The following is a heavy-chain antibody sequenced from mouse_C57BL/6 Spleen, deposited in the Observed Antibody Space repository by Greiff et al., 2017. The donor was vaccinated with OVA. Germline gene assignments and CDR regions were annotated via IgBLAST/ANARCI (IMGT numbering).Heavy chain of an antibody. CDR3: ASPITSYFDY. Sequence: DVHLVESGGDLVKPGGSLKLSCAASGFTFSSYGMSWVRQTPDQRLEWVATISSCGSYTYYPDSVKGRFTNSRDNAKNTLYQQMSSLKSENTAMYYCASPITSYFDYRGQGTTLTVSS. V-gene: IGHV5-6*01. D-gene: IGHD1-1*01. CDR2: ISSCGSYT. CDR1: GFTFSSYG. J-gene: IGHJ2*01.